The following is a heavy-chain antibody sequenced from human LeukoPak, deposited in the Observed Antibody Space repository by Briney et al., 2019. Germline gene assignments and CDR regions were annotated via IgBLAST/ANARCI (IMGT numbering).Heavy chain of an antibody. D-gene: IGHD6-13*01. CDR3: ARDQGSR. V-gene: IGHV3-66*01. Sequence: GGSLRLSCAASGFTFSSYGMSWVRHAPGKGLEWVSVVYTSGTTYYADRVKGRFIISRDNSKNALYLQMNSLRAEEMAMYYCARDQGSRGGQGTLVTVSS. J-gene: IGHJ4*02. CDR2: VYTSGTT. CDR1: GFTFSSYG.